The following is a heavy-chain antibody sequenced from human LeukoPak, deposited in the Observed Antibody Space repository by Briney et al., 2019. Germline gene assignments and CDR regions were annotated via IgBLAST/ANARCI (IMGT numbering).Heavy chain of an antibody. CDR3: ARTCSSSSCYMVH. D-gene: IGHD2-2*02. V-gene: IGHV1-18*01. CDR1: GYTFANFG. CDR2: ISVYNGNT. J-gene: IGHJ4*02. Sequence: ASVKVSCKASGYTFANFGITWVRQAPGQGLEWMGWISVYNGNTNYAQNLQGRVTLTTDTSTSTAYMELRSLRSDDTALYYCARTCSSSSCYMVHWGQGALVTVSS.